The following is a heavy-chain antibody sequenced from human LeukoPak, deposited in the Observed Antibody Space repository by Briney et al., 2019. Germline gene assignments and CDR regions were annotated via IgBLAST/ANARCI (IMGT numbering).Heavy chain of an antibody. CDR3: ARTPNRGPPTIYYYYYYGMDV. D-gene: IGHD1-14*01. CDR1: GGTFSSYA. V-gene: IGHV1-69*04. CDR2: IIPILGIA. J-gene: IGHJ6*02. Sequence: SVKVSCKASGGTFSSYAIGWVRQAPGQGLEWMGRIIPILGIANYAQKFQGRATITADKSTSTAYMELSSLRSEDTAVYYCARTPNRGPPTIYYYYYYGMDVWGQGTTVTVSS.